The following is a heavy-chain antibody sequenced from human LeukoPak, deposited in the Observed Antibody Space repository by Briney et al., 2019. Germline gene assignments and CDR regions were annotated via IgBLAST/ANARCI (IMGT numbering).Heavy chain of an antibody. J-gene: IGHJ4*02. Sequence: GGSLRLSCAASGFIFSSHAMSWVRQAPGKGLEWVSVISSGGDSTHYADSVKGRFTISRDDSKNTVYLQMDSLRVEDTALYYCARGWALDWGQGTLVTVSS. CDR3: ARGWALD. CDR2: ISSGGDST. V-gene: IGHV3-23*01. CDR1: GFIFSSHA. D-gene: IGHD1-26*01.